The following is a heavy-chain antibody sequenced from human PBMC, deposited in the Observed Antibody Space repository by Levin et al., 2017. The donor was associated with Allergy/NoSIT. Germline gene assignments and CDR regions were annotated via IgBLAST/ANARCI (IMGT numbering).Heavy chain of an antibody. V-gene: IGHV3-49*03. CDR1: GFTFGDYA. D-gene: IGHD6-19*01. CDR2: IRNKAYGGAT. Sequence: GGSLRLSCTASGFTFGDYALSWFRQAPGKGLQWVSFIRNKAYGGATEYAAYLNGRFTISRDDSKSIAYLQMNSLKSEDTAVYYCARFEGWASTQFDCWGQGTLVTVSS. CDR3: ARFEGWASTQFDC. J-gene: IGHJ4*02.